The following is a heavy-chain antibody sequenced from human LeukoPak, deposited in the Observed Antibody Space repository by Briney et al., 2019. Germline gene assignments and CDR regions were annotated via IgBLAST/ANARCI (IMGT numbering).Heavy chain of an antibody. CDR2: INPNSGGT. D-gene: IGHD3-3*01. CDR1: EYTFTGYY. V-gene: IGHV1-2*02. J-gene: IGHJ4*02. CDR3: ARDIDFWSGYSIDY. Sequence: ASVKVSCKASEYTFTGYYMHWVRQAPGQGLEWTGWINPNSGGTNYAQKFQGRVTMTRDTSISTAYMELSRLRSDDTAVYYCARDIDFWSGYSIDYWGQGTLVTVSS.